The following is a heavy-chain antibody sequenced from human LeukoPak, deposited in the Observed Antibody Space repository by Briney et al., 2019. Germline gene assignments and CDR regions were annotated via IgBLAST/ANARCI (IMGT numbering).Heavy chain of an antibody. CDR1: GGSVNSGSYY. CDR2: IYYSGST. Sequence: SETLSLTCTVSGGSVNSGSYYRSWIRQPPGKGLEWIGYIYYSGSTNYNPSLKSRVTISVDTSKNQFSLKLSSVTAADTAVYYCARDILRNYFDYWGQGTLVTVSS. CDR3: ARDILRNYFDY. J-gene: IGHJ4*02. V-gene: IGHV4-61*01. D-gene: IGHD3-9*01.